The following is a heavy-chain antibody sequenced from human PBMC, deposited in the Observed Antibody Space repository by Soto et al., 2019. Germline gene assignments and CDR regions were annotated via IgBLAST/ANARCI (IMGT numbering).Heavy chain of an antibody. D-gene: IGHD4-4*01. CDR1: GFTFSSYE. Sequence: PGGSLRLSCAASGFTFSSYEMNWVRQAPWKGLEWVSYISSSGSTIYYADSVKGRFTISRDNAKNSLYLQINSLRAEDTAVYYCAILQPNWFDPWGQGTLVTVSS. V-gene: IGHV3-48*03. CDR2: ISSSGSTI. J-gene: IGHJ5*02. CDR3: AILQPNWFDP.